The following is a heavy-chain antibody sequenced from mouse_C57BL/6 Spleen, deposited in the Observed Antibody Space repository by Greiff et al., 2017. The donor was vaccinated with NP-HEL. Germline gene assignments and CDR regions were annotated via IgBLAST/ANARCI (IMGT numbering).Heavy chain of an antibody. Sequence: EVQLQQSGPELVKPGASVKMSCKASGYTFTDYNMHWVKQSHGKSLEWIGYINPNNGGTSYNQKFKGKATLTVNKSSSTAYMELRSLTSEDSAVYYCAIAYPGAWFAYWGQGTLVTVSA. CDR1: GYTFTDYN. D-gene: IGHD2-10*01. CDR3: AIAYPGAWFAY. V-gene: IGHV1-22*01. J-gene: IGHJ3*01. CDR2: INPNNGGT.